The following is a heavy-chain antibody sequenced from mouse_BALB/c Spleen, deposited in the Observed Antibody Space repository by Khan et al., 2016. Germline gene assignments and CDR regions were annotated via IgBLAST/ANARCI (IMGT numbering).Heavy chain of an antibody. CDR1: GYSITSDYA. D-gene: IGHD3-1*01. CDR3: ARGVQLGLRAMDY. V-gene: IGHV3-2*02. Sequence: EVKLEESGPGLVKPSQSLSLTCTVTGYSITSDYAWNWIRQFPGNKLEWMGYISYSGSTSYNPSLKSRISITRDTSKNQFYLQLNSVTTEDTATYYCARGVQLGLRAMDYWGQGTSVTVSS. CDR2: ISYSGST. J-gene: IGHJ4*01.